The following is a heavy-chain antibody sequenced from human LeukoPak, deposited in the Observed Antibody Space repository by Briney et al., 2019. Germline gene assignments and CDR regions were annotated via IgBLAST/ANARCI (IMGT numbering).Heavy chain of an antibody. Sequence: PSETLSLTCTVSGGSISNYDRSWIRQPPGQGLEWIGYMYNSGSTSYNPSLRSRVTMSVDTSKKFFSLHMTSVTAADTAVYYCATGGLSYCSTTSCLGYWGQGTLVTVAS. CDR1: GGSISNYD. CDR2: MYNSGST. CDR3: ATGGLSYCSTTSCLGY. V-gene: IGHV4-59*01. D-gene: IGHD2-2*01. J-gene: IGHJ4*02.